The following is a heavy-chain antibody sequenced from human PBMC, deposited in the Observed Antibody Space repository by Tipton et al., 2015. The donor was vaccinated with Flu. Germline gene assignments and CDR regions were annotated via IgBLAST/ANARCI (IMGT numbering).Heavy chain of an antibody. J-gene: IGHJ5*02. CDR1: GGSISYYY. Sequence: TLSLTCTVSGGSISYYYWSWIRQPPGKGLEWVGYIYYSGSTNYNPSLKSRVTISVDRSKNQFSLRLTSVTAADTAVYFCARRDYSNYVSDPKNWFDPWGQGTLVTVSS. D-gene: IGHD4-11*01. CDR3: ARRDYSNYVSDPKNWFDP. V-gene: IGHV4-59*08. CDR2: IYYSGST.